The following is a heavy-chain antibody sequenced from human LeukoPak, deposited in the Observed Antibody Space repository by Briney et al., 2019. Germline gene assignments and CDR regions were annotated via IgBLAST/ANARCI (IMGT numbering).Heavy chain of an antibody. V-gene: IGHV3-21*01. D-gene: IGHD6-19*01. CDR3: ATTPSGWYSRSYYYMDV. Sequence: GGSLRLSCVASGFTFSDYTMHWVRQAPGKALEWVSSINSGNNYIYYADSVKGRFTISRDNSKNTLYLQINSLRAEDTAVYYCATTPSGWYSRSYYYMDVWGKGTTVTVSS. CDR2: INSGNNYI. J-gene: IGHJ6*03. CDR1: GFTFSDYT.